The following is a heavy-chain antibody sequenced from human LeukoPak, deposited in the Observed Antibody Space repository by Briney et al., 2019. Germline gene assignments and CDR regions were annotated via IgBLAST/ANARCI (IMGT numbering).Heavy chain of an antibody. CDR2: IYSGGST. V-gene: IGHV3-53*01. CDR1: GFTVSSNY. Sequence: GGSLRLSCAASGFTVSSNYMSWVRQAPGKGLEWVSVIYSGGSTYYADSVKGRFTISRDNSKNTLYLQMNSLRAEDTAVYYCARDRMAVAGIPFDYWGQGTLVTVSS. J-gene: IGHJ4*02. CDR3: ARDRMAVAGIPFDY. D-gene: IGHD6-19*01.